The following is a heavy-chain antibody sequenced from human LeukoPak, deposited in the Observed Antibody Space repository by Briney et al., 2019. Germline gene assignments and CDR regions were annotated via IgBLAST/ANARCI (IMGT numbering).Heavy chain of an antibody. V-gene: IGHV3-21*01. J-gene: IGHJ3*02. CDR2: ISSSSSYI. D-gene: IGHD3-22*01. CDR3: ARVVRTTMIVSGADI. Sequence: GGSLRLSCAASGFTFSSYSMNWVRQAPGKGLEWVSSISSSSSYIYYADSVKGRFTISRDNAKNSLYLQMNSLRAEDTAVYYCARVVRTTMIVSGADIWGQGTMVTVSS. CDR1: GFTFSSYS.